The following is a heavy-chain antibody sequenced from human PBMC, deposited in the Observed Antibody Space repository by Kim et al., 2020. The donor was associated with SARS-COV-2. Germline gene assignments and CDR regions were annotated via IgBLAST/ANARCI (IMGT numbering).Heavy chain of an antibody. V-gene: IGHV1-3*01. CDR3: AREGVDYGDKYFDY. J-gene: IGHJ4*02. D-gene: IGHD4-17*01. Sequence: YQKSQGRVTITREPSASTAYMELSSLRSEDTAVYYCAREGVDYGDKYFDYWGQGTLVTVSS.